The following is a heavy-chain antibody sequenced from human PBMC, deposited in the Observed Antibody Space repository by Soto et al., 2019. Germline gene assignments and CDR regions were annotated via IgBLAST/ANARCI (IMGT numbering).Heavy chain of an antibody. D-gene: IGHD6-13*01. J-gene: IGHJ4*02. CDR1: GYSFTSYW. V-gene: IGHV5-51*01. CDR3: ARRRRIAAADYYFDY. Sequence: XDSLTISCKGSGYSFTSYWIGLVRQMPGKGLEWMGIIYPGDSDTRYSPSFQGQVTISADKSISTAYLQWSSLKASDTAMYYCARRRRIAAADYYFDYWGQGTLVTVSS. CDR2: IYPGDSDT.